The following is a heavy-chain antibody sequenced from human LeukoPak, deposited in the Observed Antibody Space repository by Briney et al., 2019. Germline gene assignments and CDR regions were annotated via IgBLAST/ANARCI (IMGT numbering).Heavy chain of an antibody. Sequence: PGGSLRLSCAASGFTFSSYAMSWVRQAPGKGLEWVSAISGSGGSTYYADSVKGRFTISRDNSKNTLYLQMNSLRAEDTAVYYCAKDRYYDFWSDVYTLGGDMDVWGKGTTVTVSS. V-gene: IGHV3-23*01. J-gene: IGHJ6*03. CDR2: ISGSGGST. CDR1: GFTFSSYA. CDR3: AKDRYYDFWSDVYTLGGDMDV. D-gene: IGHD3-3*01.